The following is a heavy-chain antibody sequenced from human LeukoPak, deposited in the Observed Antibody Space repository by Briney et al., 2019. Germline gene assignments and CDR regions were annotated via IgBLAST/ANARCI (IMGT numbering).Heavy chain of an antibody. CDR1: GYTFTSYA. J-gene: IGHJ4*02. CDR2: INPNSGGT. D-gene: IGHD6-6*01. V-gene: IGHV1-2*02. CDR3: ARWGIAARPGASS. Sequence: ASVKVSCKASGYTFTSYAMNWVRQAPGQGLEWMGWINPNSGGTNYAQKFQGRVTMTRDTSISTAYMELSSLRSEDTAVYYCARWGIAARPGASSWGQGTLVTASS.